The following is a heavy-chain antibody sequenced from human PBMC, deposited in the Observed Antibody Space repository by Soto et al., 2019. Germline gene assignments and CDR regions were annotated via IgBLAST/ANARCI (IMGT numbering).Heavy chain of an antibody. D-gene: IGHD1-1*01. CDR3: ALEVRPDY. Sequence: EVQLVESGGGLVKPGVSLRLSCAASGFTFSSYSMNWVRQAPGKGLEWVSSISSSSSYIYYADSVKGRFTISRDNAKNSLYLQMNSLRAEDKAVYYCALEVRPDYWGQGTLVTVSS. CDR2: ISSSSSYI. CDR1: GFTFSSYS. J-gene: IGHJ4*02. V-gene: IGHV3-21*01.